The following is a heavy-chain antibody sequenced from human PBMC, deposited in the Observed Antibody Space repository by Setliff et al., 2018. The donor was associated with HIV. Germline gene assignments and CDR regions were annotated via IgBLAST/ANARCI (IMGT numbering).Heavy chain of an antibody. CDR2: IIPIFGTA. CDR3: ARERRYCSGGSCSKFFDY. Sequence: SVKVSCKASGGTFSSYAISWVRQAPGQGLEWMGGIIPIFGTANYAQKFQGRVTITTDESTSTAYMELSSLRSEDTAVYSCARERRYCSGGSCSKFFDYWGQGALVTVSS. V-gene: IGHV1-69*05. CDR1: GGTFSSYA. D-gene: IGHD2-15*01. J-gene: IGHJ4*02.